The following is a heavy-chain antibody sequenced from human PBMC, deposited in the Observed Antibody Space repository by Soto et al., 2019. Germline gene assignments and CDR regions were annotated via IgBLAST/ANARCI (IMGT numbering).Heavy chain of an antibody. V-gene: IGHV3-33*01. D-gene: IGHD2-2*01. J-gene: IGHJ6*02. CDR2: IWYDGSNK. CDR1: GFTFSSYG. Sequence: QVQLVESGGCVVQPGRSLRLSCAASGFTFSSYGMHWVRQAPGKGLEWVAVIWYDGSNKYYADSVQGRFTISRDNSKNTLYLRMNSLRAEDTAVYYCAREGIVVVSAAMTNRADYYYYGMDVWGQGTTVTVAS. CDR3: AREGIVVVSAAMTNRADYYYYGMDV.